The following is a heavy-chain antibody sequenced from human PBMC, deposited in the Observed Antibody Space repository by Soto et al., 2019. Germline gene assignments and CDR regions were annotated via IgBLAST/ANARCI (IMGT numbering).Heavy chain of an antibody. Sequence: ASVKVSWKPSAYTFSSYYMHWVRQAPGQGLEWMGVINPSGGSTTYAQKFQGRVTMTRDTSTTTFYMELSSLTSEDTAVYYCARASVSGRRFDYWG. CDR3: ARASVSGRRFDY. V-gene: IGHV1-46*03. D-gene: IGHD6-19*01. CDR1: AYTFSSYY. CDR2: INPSGGST. J-gene: IGHJ4*01.